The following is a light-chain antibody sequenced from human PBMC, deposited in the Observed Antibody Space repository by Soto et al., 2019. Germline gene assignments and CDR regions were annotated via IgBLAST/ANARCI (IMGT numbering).Light chain of an antibody. Sequence: QSVLTQPASVSGSPGQSITISCTGTSSDVGSYNLVSWYQQHPGKAPKLMIYEGSKRPSGVSNRFSGSNSGNTASLTISGLLAEDEADYYCCSYAGSSTFYVFATGTKVTVL. CDR1: SSDVGSYNL. CDR3: CSYAGSSTFYV. V-gene: IGLV2-23*03. CDR2: EGS. J-gene: IGLJ1*01.